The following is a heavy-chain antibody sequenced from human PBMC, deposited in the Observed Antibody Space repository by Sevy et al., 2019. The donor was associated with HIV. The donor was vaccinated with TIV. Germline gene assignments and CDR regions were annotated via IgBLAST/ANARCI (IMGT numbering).Heavy chain of an antibody. Sequence: GSLRLSCAASGFTFNNYEMYWVRQAPGKGLEWVSFISTSGSTTYYADSVKGRFTISRDNAKKSLYLQMNSLRAEDTAVYYCARDSYCYGGGCVEYFQHWGQGTLVTVSS. D-gene: IGHD2-15*01. V-gene: IGHV3-48*03. J-gene: IGHJ1*01. CDR3: ARDSYCYGGGCVEYFQH. CDR1: GFTFNNYE. CDR2: ISTSGSTT.